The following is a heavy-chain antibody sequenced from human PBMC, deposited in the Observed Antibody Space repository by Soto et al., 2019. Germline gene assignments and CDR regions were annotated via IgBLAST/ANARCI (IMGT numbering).Heavy chain of an antibody. V-gene: IGHV1-69*01. CDR2: ITPLFETT. Sequence: QVQLVQSGPEVKKPGTSVKVSCKASGVTVNRFAVTWVRQAPGQGFQWLGGITPLFETTNQAQHFQGRATITADESTTTSYLKRRGLASDDTAVYYCARGYGGDFDDCCQGSLVIVSS. J-gene: IGHJ4*02. D-gene: IGHD4-17*01. CDR1: GVTVNRFA. CDR3: ARGYGGDFDD.